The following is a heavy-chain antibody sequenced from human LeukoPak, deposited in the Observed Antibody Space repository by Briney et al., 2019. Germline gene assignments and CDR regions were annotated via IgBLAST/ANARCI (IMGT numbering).Heavy chain of an antibody. D-gene: IGHD3-22*01. CDR2: IYYSGST. J-gene: IGHJ3*02. CDR3: ARTRRVTMIVVVHDAFDI. V-gene: IGHV4-39*07. Sequence: SETLSLTCTVSGGSISSSSYYWGWIRQPPGKGLEWIGSIYYSGSTYYNPSLKSRVTISVDTSKNQFSLKLSSVTAADTAVYYCARTRRVTMIVVVHDAFDIWGQGTMVTVSS. CDR1: GGSISSSSYY.